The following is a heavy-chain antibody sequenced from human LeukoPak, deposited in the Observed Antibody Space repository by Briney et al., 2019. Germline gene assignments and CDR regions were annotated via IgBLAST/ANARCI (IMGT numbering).Heavy chain of an antibody. V-gene: IGHV3-23*01. CDR3: AKGVTIYTNSGLGY. CDR1: GFTFSTYA. CDR2: ISASGGST. D-gene: IGHD7-27*01. J-gene: IGHJ4*02. Sequence: GGPLRLSCAASGFTFSTYAMTWVRQAPGKGLEWVSGISASGGSTYYADSVKGRFTISRDNSKNTLYLQMSSLRAEDTAVYYCAKGVTIYTNSGLGYWGQGTLVTVSS.